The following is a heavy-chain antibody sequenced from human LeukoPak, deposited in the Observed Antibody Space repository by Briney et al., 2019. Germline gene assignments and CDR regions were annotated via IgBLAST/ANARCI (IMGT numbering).Heavy chain of an antibody. CDR3: TGGWFEES. V-gene: IGHV3-49*04. D-gene: IGHD3-10*01. CDR1: GFTFADHL. CDR2: IKTKASGGTA. J-gene: IGHJ4*02. Sequence: GGSLRLSCTTSGFTFADHLMSWVRQAPGKGLEWVGFIKTKASGGTAEYATSVKGRFTISRDDSKSIAYLEMNSLKTEDTGSYYCTGGWFEESWGQGTLVTVSS.